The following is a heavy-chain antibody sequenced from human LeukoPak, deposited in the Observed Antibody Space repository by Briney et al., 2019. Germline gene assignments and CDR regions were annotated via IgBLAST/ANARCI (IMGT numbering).Heavy chain of an antibody. CDR1: GGSISSYY. V-gene: IGHV4-59*01. J-gene: IGHJ4*02. Sequence: SETLSLTCTVSGGSISSYYWSWIRQPPGKGLEWIGYIYYSGSTNYNPSLKSRVTISVDTSKNQFSLKLSSVTAADTAVYYCAREMATIDGPFDYWGQGTLVTVSS. CDR2: IYYSGST. D-gene: IGHD5-24*01. CDR3: AREMATIDGPFDY.